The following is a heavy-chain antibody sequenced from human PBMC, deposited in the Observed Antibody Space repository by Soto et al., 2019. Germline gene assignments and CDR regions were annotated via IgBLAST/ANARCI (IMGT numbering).Heavy chain of an antibody. J-gene: IGHJ3*02. V-gene: IGHV3-23*01. Sequence: EVQVLESGGGLVQPGGSLRLSCEGSGFTVSSHAMTWIRQAPGKGPEWVSIVTADGGTYYADSVKGRFAMSRDTSENTLYLQMNSLGAEDTAAYYCAPHVSCSGGICQYDAFAIRGQGTMVTVSS. CDR3: APHVSCSGGICQYDAFAI. CDR2: VTADGGT. CDR1: GFTVSSHA. D-gene: IGHD2-15*01.